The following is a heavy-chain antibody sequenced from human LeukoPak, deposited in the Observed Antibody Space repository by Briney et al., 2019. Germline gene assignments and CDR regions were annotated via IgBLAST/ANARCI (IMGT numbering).Heavy chain of an antibody. J-gene: IGHJ4*02. V-gene: IGHV4-39*01. Sequence: SETLSLTCTVSGGSIRSSYYYWGWIRQPPGKGLEWIGSIYDSGSTYYNPSLKSRVTISVDTSKNQFSLKLNSVTAADTAVYYCARVGTHDRTASSDYWGQGTLITVSS. CDR1: GGSIRSSYYY. D-gene: IGHD1-7*01. CDR2: IYDSGST. CDR3: ARVGTHDRTASSDY.